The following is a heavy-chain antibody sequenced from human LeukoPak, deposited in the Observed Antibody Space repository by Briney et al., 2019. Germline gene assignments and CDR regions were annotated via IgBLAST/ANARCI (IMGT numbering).Heavy chain of an antibody. CDR3: ARDPWSGKMDV. CDR1: GGSISSSSYY. Sequence: SETLSLTCTVSGGSISSSSYYWGWIRQPPGKGLEWIGSIYYSGSTYYNPSLKSRVTISVDTSKNQFSLKVSSVTAADTAVYYCARDPWSGKMDVWGKGTTVTVSS. J-gene: IGHJ6*04. CDR2: IYYSGST. D-gene: IGHD1-1*01. V-gene: IGHV4-39*07.